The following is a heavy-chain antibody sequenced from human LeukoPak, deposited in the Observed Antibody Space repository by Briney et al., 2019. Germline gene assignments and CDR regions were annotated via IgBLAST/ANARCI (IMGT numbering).Heavy chain of an antibody. D-gene: IGHD2-15*01. Sequence: GASVKVSCKASGYTFTNNYMHWVRQAPGHGLEWMGLINPTGDSTAYAQKFQGRVTLTRDTSTSTDYMELSSLTSEDTAVHYCARDNSDTIKGECSGSCYWWFDPWGQGTLVTVSS. CDR2: INPTGDST. J-gene: IGHJ5*02. CDR1: GYTFTNNY. CDR3: ARDNSDTIKGECSGSCYWWFDP. V-gene: IGHV1-46*01.